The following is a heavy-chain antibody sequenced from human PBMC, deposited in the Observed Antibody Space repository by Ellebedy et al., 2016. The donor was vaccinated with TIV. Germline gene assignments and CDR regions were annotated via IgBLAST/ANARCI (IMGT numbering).Heavy chain of an antibody. CDR2: INHSGST. Sequence: GSLRLSXAVYGGSFSGYYWSWIRQPPGKGLEWIGEINHSGSTNYNPSLKSRVTISVDTSKNQFSLKLSSVTAADTAVYYCARRFPRGFTWGGWFDPWGQGTLVTVSS. CDR3: ARRFPRGFTWGGWFDP. CDR1: GGSFSGYY. V-gene: IGHV4-34*01. D-gene: IGHD3-16*01. J-gene: IGHJ5*02.